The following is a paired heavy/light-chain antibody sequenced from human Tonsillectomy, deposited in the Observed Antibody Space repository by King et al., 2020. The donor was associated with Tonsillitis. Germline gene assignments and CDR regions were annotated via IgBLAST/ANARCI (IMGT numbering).Heavy chain of an antibody. V-gene: IGHV3-9*01. CDR1: GFTFNDYA. Sequence: EVQLVESGGGLVQPGTSLRLSCAASGFTFNDYAMHWVRQAPGKGLEWVSGISWNSGNIGYADSVKGRFTISRENAKNSLYLQMNSLRTEDTALYYCAKDFNYGNYAFFDYWGQGTLVTVSS. J-gene: IGHJ4*02. CDR2: ISWNSGNI. D-gene: IGHD4-17*01. CDR3: AKDFNYGNYAFFDY.
Light chain of an antibody. CDR3: QQYDGYTIT. CDR1: QSISSW. CDR2: KAS. J-gene: IGKJ5*01. Sequence: DIQMTQSPSILSASVGDRVTITCRASQSISSWLAWYQQKPGKAPKLLIYKASSLESGVPSRFSGSGSGTEFTLTISSLQPDDFATYYCQQYDGYTITFGQGTRLEIK. V-gene: IGKV1-5*03.